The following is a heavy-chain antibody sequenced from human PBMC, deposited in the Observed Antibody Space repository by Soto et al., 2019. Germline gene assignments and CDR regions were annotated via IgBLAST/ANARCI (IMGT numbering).Heavy chain of an antibody. Sequence: QVQLVQSGAEVKKPGSSVKVSCKASGGTFSSYTITWVRQAPGQGLEWMGRIITILGIANYAQKFQGRVTITADKSTSTAYMELSSLRSEDTAVYYCARLREVDAFDIWGQGTMVTVSS. CDR2: IITILGIA. CDR1: GGTFSSYT. CDR3: ARLREVDAFDI. J-gene: IGHJ3*02. D-gene: IGHD1-26*01. V-gene: IGHV1-69*02.